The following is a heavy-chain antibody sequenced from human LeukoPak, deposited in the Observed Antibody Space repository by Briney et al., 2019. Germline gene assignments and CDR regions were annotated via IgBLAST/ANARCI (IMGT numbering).Heavy chain of an antibody. CDR3: ARGGYYYGSGSYSAY. CDR2: IRYDGSNK. D-gene: IGHD3-10*01. J-gene: IGHJ4*02. V-gene: IGHV3-30*02. Sequence: PGGSLRLSCAASGFTFSSYGMHWVRQAPGKGLEWVAFIRYDGSNKYYADSVKGRFTISRDNSKNTLYLQMNSLRAEDTAVYYCARGGYYYGSGSYSAYWGQGTLVTASS. CDR1: GFTFSSYG.